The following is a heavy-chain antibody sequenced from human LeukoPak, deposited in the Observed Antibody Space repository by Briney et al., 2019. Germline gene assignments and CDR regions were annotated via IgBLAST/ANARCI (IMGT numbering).Heavy chain of an antibody. CDR2: ISGSAGST. J-gene: IGHJ4*02. D-gene: IGHD5-12*01. CDR3: AKYGDDYYFDY. V-gene: IGHV3-23*01. CDR1: GFTFSSYA. Sequence: GGSLRLSCAASGFTFSSYAMNWVRQAPGKGLEWVSTISGSAGSTYYAYSVKGRFTISRDNSKNTLYLQMNSLRAKDTAVYYCAKYGDDYYFDYWGQGTLVTVSS.